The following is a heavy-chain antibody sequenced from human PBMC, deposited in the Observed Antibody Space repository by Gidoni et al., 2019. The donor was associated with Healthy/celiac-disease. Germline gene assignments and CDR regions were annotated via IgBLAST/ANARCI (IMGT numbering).Heavy chain of an antibody. J-gene: IGHJ4*02. CDR3: AHAHLYYDILTGPFDY. CDR1: GFSPSTRGVG. V-gene: IGHV2-5*02. CDR2: IYWDDDK. D-gene: IGHD3-9*01. Sequence: QITLKESGPTLVKPTQTLTLTCTFSGFSPSTRGVGVGWIRQPPGKALEWLALIYWDDDKRYSPSLKSRLTITKDTSKNQVVLTMTNMDPVDTATYYCAHAHLYYDILTGPFDYWGQGTLVTVSS.